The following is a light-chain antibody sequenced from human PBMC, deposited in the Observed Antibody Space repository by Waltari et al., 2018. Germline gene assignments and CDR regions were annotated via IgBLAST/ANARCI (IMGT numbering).Light chain of an antibody. J-gene: IGKJ1*01. CDR1: QSVLYSSNNKNY. V-gene: IGKV4-1*01. CDR3: QQYYDAPRT. Sequence: DIVMTQSPDSLAVSLGERATINCKSSQSVLYSSNNKNYSAWYRRKPGQPPKLLICWATPRESGVPDRFSGSGSGTDFTRTISSLQAEDVAVYYCQQYYDAPRTFGQGTKVEIK. CDR2: WAT.